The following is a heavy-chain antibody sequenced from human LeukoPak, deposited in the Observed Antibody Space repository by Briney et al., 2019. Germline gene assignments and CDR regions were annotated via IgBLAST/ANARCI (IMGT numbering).Heavy chain of an antibody. V-gene: IGHV1-18*01. Sequence: ASVKVSCKASGYTFTSYGISWVRQAPGQGLEWMGWISAYNGNTNYAQKLQGRVTMATDTSTSTAYMELRSLRSDDTAVYYCARDHSLELPFDYWGQGTLVTVSS. CDR2: ISAYNGNT. D-gene: IGHD1-7*01. CDR3: ARDHSLELPFDY. J-gene: IGHJ4*02. CDR1: GYTFTSYG.